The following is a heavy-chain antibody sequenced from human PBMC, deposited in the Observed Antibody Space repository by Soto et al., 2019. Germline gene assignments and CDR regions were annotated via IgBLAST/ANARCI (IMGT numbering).Heavy chain of an antibody. V-gene: IGHV1-69*06. CDR1: VGTFSSYA. CDR3: ARFGGHIGNFDY. Sequence: SVKVSCKASVGTFSSYAISWVRQAPGQGLEWLGGIIPIFGTANYAQKFQGRVTITADKSTSTAYMELSSLRSEDTAVYYCARFGGHIGNFDYWGQGNLVTVSS. CDR2: IIPIFGTA. D-gene: IGHD2-15*01. J-gene: IGHJ4*02.